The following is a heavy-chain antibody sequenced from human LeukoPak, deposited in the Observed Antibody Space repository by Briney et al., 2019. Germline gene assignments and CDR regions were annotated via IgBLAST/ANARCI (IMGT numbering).Heavy chain of an antibody. V-gene: IGHV3-43*01. J-gene: IGHJ4*02. Sequence: GGSLRLSCAASGFIFDDSLMHWVRQAPGKGLEWISLINRDGSTPYYADSVKGRFTISRDDSKNSLFLQMNSLTPEDTAVYYCARDIRGNYFDSWGQGTLVTVSS. CDR3: ARDIRGNYFDS. CDR1: GFIFDDSL. CDR2: INRDGSTP. D-gene: IGHD3-16*01.